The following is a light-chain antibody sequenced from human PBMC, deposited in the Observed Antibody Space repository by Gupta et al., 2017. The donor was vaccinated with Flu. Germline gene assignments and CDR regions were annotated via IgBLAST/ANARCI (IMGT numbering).Light chain of an antibody. CDR2: EVN. CDR3: SSYTTSSTGV. V-gene: IGLV2-14*01. CDR1: SSDIGAYNH. Sequence: QSALTQPASVSGSPGQSIAISCTGTSSDIGAYNHVCWYQQHPGKAPKLIIYEVNNRPSGVSNRFFGSKSGNTASLTISGLQAEDEADYYCSSYTTSSTGVFGGGTKLTVL. J-gene: IGLJ3*02.